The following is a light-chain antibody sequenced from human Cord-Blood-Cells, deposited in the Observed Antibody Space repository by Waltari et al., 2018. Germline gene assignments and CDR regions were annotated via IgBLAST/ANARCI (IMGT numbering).Light chain of an antibody. Sequence: DIQMSQSPSSMSATGADVIPTTCRASQTISSYLNWYQQKPGKAPKRLIYAASSLQSGVPSRFSGSGSGTDFTLTISSLQPEDFATYYCQQSYSTPYTFGQGTKLEIK. V-gene: IGKV1-39*01. CDR2: AAS. J-gene: IGKJ2*01. CDR3: QQSYSTPYT. CDR1: QTISSY.